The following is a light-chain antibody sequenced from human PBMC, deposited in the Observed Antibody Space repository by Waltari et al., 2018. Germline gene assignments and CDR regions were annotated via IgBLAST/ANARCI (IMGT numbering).Light chain of an antibody. CDR3: QMYVRLPVT. CDR2: DAS. Sequence: EIVLTQSPGTLSLSPGERATLSCRASQSVGRSLAWYQQKPGQAPRLHMFDASNRATAIPARFSGSGSGTDFSLTISRLEPEDVAVYYCQMYVRLPVTFGQGTKVEIK. CDR1: QSVGRS. V-gene: IGKV3-20*01. J-gene: IGKJ1*01.